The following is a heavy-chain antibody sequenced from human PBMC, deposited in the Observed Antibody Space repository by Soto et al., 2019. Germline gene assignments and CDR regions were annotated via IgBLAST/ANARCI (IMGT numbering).Heavy chain of an antibody. V-gene: IGHV1-46*01. CDR3: ARDHVRVLWYFDY. CDR2: INPSGGST. J-gene: IGHJ4*02. D-gene: IGHD3-10*01. Sequence: XSVKVSFNASGYTFTSYYMHLVRHTPGQGLEWMGIINPSGGSTSYAQKFQGRVTMTRDTSTSTVYMELSSLRSEDTAVYYCARDHVRVLWYFDYWGQGTLVTVSS. CDR1: GYTFTSYY.